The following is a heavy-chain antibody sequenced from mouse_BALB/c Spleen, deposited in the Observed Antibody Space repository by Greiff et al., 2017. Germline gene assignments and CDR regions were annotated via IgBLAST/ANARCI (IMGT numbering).Heavy chain of an antibody. Sequence: QVQLKESGPGLVAPSQSLSITCTVSGFSLTGYGVNWVRQPPGKGLEWLGMIWGDGSTDYNSALKSRLSISKDNSKSQVFLKMNSLQTDDTARYYCARGQNSLLPYFDYWGQGTTLTVSS. D-gene: IGHD1-2*01. CDR3: ARGQNSLLPYFDY. CDR1: GFSLTGYG. CDR2: IWGDGST. J-gene: IGHJ2*01. V-gene: IGHV2-6-7*01.